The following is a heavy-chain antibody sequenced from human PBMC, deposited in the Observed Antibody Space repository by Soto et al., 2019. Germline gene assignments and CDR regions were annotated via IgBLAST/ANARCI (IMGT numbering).Heavy chain of an antibody. D-gene: IGHD6-13*01. V-gene: IGHV3-30*18. J-gene: IGHJ4*02. Sequence: QVQLVESGGGVVQPGRSLRLSCAASGFTFSSYGMHWVRQAPGKGLEWVAVISYDGSNKYYADSVKGRFTTSRDNSKNTLYLQMNSLRAEDTAVYYCAKGGGPMYSSSWYWGQGTLVTVSS. CDR3: AKGGGPMYSSSWY. CDR2: ISYDGSNK. CDR1: GFTFSSYG.